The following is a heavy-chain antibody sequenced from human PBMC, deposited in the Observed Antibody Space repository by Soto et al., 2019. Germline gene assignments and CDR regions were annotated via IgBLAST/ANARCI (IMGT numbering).Heavy chain of an antibody. Sequence: GGSLRLSCAASGFTYSSYAMSWVRQAPGKGLEWVSAISGSGGSTYYADSVKGRFTISRDNSKNTLYLQMNSLRAEDSAVYYCAKDGYYDSSGYYYDDAFDIWCQGTIVTVSS. V-gene: IGHV3-23*01. D-gene: IGHD3-22*01. CDR1: GFTYSSYA. CDR3: AKDGYYDSSGYYYDDAFDI. J-gene: IGHJ3*02. CDR2: ISGSGGST.